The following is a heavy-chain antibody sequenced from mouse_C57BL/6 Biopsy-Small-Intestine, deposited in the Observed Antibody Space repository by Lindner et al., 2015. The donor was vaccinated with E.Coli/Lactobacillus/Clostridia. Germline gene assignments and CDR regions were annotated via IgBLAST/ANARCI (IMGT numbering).Heavy chain of an antibody. J-gene: IGHJ2*01. CDR3: ARGYGSSYDY. CDR1: GFNIKDYY. V-gene: IGHV14-2*01. D-gene: IGHD1-1*01. Sequence: VQLQESGAELVKPGASVKLSCTASGFNIKDYYMHWVKQRTEQGLEWIGRIDPEDGETIYAPKFQGKATITADTSSNTAYLQLSSLTSEDTAVYYCARGYGSSYDYWGQGTTLTVSS. CDR2: IDPEDGET.